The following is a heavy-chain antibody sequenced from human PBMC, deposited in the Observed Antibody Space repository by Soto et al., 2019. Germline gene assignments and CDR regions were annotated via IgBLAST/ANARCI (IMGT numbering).Heavy chain of an antibody. CDR3: ARALRQYYYYYYMDV. CDR2: LYYSGST. V-gene: IGHV4-59*01. Sequence: QVQLQESGPGLVKPSETLSLTCTVSGGSISSYYWCWIRQPPGKGLEWLGSLYYSGSTNYNPALKRRVTISVDTAKNQFSLKQSSVTAADTDVYYGARALRQYYYYYYMDVWGKGTTVTDSS. CDR1: GGSISSYY. J-gene: IGHJ6*03.